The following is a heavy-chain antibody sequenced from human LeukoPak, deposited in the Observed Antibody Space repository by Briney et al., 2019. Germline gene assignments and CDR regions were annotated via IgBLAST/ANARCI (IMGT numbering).Heavy chain of an antibody. J-gene: IGHJ4*02. CDR1: GGSISRGSHY. Sequence: SETLSLTCTVSGGSISRGSHYWGWIRQPPGKGLEWIGTVFYSGGTYYNPSLKSRVTISVDTSKNQFSLKLSSVTAADTAVYYCATSSLWFGELLFDYWGQGTLVTVSS. CDR2: VFYSGGT. V-gene: IGHV4-39*01. CDR3: ATSSLWFGELLFDY. D-gene: IGHD3-10*01.